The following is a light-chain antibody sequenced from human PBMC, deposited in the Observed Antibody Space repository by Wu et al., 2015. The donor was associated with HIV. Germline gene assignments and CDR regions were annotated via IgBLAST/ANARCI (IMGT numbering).Light chain of an antibody. CDR1: HSIGSW. Sequence: DIQMTQSPSTLSASVGDSVTITCRASHSIGSWMAWYQQKPGKAPNLLIYKASTLESGVPSRFSGRKSGTEFTLTISSLRPDDFATYYCQQYSSYFYTFGQGTKLEIK. CDR2: KAS. CDR3: QQYSSYFYT. J-gene: IGKJ2*01. V-gene: IGKV1-5*03.